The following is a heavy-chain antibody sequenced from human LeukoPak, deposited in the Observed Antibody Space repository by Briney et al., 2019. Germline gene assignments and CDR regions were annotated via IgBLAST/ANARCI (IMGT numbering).Heavy chain of an antibody. D-gene: IGHD6-13*01. CDR3: ARLRVRQLVLGDYYYYGMDV. Sequence: GEFLKISRKGSGNSVTCYCNSWVRQMPGQGLGWVGRIDPSGSYNNSSTFLEGPVTISADKSISTAYLQWSRLQASDTAMYYCARLRVRQLVLGDYYYYGMDVWGQGTTVTVSS. CDR1: GNSVTCYC. V-gene: IGHV5-10-1*01. CDR2: IDPSGSYN. J-gene: IGHJ6*02.